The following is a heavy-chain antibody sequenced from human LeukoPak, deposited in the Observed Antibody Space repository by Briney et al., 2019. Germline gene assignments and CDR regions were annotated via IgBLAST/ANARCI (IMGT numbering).Heavy chain of an antibody. CDR2: ISGSGGST. J-gene: IGHJ6*02. CDR3: AKEGIAVAGPYYYGMDV. Sequence: GGSLRLPCAASGFTFSSYAMSWVRQAPGKGLEWVSAISGSGGSTYYADSVKGRFTISRDNSKNTLYLQMNSLRAEDTAVYYCAKEGIAVAGPYYYGMDVWGQGTTVTVSS. V-gene: IGHV3-23*01. CDR1: GFTFSSYA. D-gene: IGHD6-19*01.